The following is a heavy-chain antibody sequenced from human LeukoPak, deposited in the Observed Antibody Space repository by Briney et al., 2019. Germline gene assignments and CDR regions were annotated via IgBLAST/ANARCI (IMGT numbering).Heavy chain of an antibody. J-gene: IGHJ4*02. CDR2: ISSEGSMK. CDR3: ARGNVIMAATIEDY. D-gene: IGHD5-12*01. V-gene: IGHV3-30-3*01. Sequence: GGSLKLSCAASGFTFSRYVMHWVRQAPGKGLEWVSVISSEGSMKDYADSVMGRFTVSRDNSRNTLYLQMSSLRADDTGLYYCARGNVIMAATIEDYWGQGTLVTVSS. CDR1: GFTFSRYV.